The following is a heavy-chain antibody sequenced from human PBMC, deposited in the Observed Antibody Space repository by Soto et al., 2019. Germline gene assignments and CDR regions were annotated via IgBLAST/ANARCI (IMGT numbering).Heavy chain of an antibody. CDR3: ARHAGQRENWFDP. D-gene: IGHD1-26*01. V-gene: IGHV5-51*01. Sequence: PGESLNISCKGSGYSFTLYWIGWVRQMPGKGLEWMGIIYPGNSDTRYSPSFQGQVTISADKSISTAYLQWSSLKASDTAMYYCARHAGQRENWFDPWGQGTLVTVSS. J-gene: IGHJ5*02. CDR2: IYPGNSDT. CDR1: GYSFTLYW.